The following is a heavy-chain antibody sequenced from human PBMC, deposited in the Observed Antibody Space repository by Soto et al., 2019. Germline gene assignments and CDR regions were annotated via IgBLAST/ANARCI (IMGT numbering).Heavy chain of an antibody. D-gene: IGHD2-8*02. V-gene: IGHV5-51*03. CDR2: IHPADSKT. CDR1: GYSFTNYW. CDR3: AGLPDNTGYFDY. Sequence: EVQLVQSGVEARKPGESLKISCKASGYSFTNYWIGWVRQMPGKGLEWLGIIHPADSKTTYGPSFQGQVTFSADKSITTAYLQWSSLKASDTAMYYCAGLPDNTGYFDYWGQGNLFTVSS. J-gene: IGHJ4*02.